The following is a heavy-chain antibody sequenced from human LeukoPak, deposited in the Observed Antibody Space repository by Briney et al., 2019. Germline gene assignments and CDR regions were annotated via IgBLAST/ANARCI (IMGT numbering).Heavy chain of an antibody. Sequence: SQTLSLTCAISGDSVSSNSVAWNWIRQSPSRGLEWLGRTYYRSTWYNDYALFVKSRITINSDTSKNQFSLQPNSVTPEDTAVYYCARGQKYYYDSSGYYNWFDPWGQGTLVTVSS. J-gene: IGHJ5*02. D-gene: IGHD3-22*01. V-gene: IGHV6-1*01. CDR3: ARGQKYYYDSSGYYNWFDP. CDR1: GDSVSSNSVA. CDR2: TYYRSTWYN.